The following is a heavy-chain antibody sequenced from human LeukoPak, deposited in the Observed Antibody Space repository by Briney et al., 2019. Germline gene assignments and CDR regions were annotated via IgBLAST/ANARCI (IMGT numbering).Heavy chain of an antibody. Sequence: TSETLSLTCAVSGGSISSYYWSWIRQPPGKGLEWIGYIYNGDTNYNPSLKSRVTISVDTSKNQFSLKLSSVTAADTAVYYCARYRAFDIWGQGTMVTVSS. CDR2: IYNGDT. J-gene: IGHJ3*02. CDR1: GGSISSYY. CDR3: ARYRAFDI. V-gene: IGHV4-59*01.